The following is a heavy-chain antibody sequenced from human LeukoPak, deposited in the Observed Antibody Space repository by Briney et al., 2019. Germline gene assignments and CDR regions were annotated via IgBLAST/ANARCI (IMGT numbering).Heavy chain of an antibody. CDR3: ARSYWGGYGLFYYYYYMDV. CDR1: GGPISSSSYY. D-gene: IGHD5-18*01. Sequence: SETLSLTCTVSGGPISSSSYYWGWIRQPPGKGLEWIGSIYYSGSTYYNPSLKSRVTISVDTSKNQFSLKLSSVTAADTAVYYCARSYWGGYGLFYYYYYMDVWGKGTTVTVSS. V-gene: IGHV4-39*07. J-gene: IGHJ6*03. CDR2: IYYSGST.